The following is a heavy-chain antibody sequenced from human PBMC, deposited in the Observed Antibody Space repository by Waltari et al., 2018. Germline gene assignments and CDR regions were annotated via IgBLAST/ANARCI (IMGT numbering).Heavy chain of an antibody. CDR3: ARGTNYYDSSGSGQFDY. V-gene: IGHV1-2*06. Sequence: QVQLVQSGAEVKKPGASVKVSCKASGYTFTGYYMHWVRQAPGQGLEWMGRINPNSGGTNYAQKFQGRVTMTRDTSISTAYMELSRLRSDDTAVYYCARGTNYYDSSGSGQFDYWGQGTLVTVSS. CDR1: GYTFTGYY. J-gene: IGHJ4*02. D-gene: IGHD3-22*01. CDR2: INPNSGGT.